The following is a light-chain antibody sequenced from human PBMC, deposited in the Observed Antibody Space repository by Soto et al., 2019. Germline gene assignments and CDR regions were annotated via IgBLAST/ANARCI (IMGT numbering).Light chain of an antibody. Sequence: EIVLTQSPGTLSLSPGERATLSCRASQSVSSTYLTWYQQKPGQAPRLLIYGASSRATGIPDRFSGSGSGTDFTLPISRLEPEDFAVYYCPQYGSSTWTFGQGTKVEIK. J-gene: IGKJ1*01. CDR2: GAS. V-gene: IGKV3-20*01. CDR1: QSVSSTY. CDR3: PQYGSSTWT.